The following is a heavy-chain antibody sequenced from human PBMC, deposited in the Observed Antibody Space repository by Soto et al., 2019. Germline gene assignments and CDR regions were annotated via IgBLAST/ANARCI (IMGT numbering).Heavy chain of an antibody. CDR1: GFILSDCA. D-gene: IGHD7-27*01. CDR2: ISSSSSVI. CDR3: AIDLSWGSNWYYYMDV. V-gene: IGHV3-48*01. Sequence: EVQLVESGGGLVQPGGSLRLSCATSGFILSDCAMNWVRQAPGKGLEWVSYISSSSSVIDYADSVKGRFTVSRDNARNSLYLQMNSLRAEDTAVYYCAIDLSWGSNWYYYMDVWGKGITVTVSS. J-gene: IGHJ6*03.